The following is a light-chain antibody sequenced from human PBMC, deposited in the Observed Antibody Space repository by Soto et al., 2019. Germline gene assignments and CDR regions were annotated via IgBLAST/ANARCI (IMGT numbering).Light chain of an antibody. CDR3: SSYTTSNTRQIV. J-gene: IGLJ1*01. V-gene: IGLV2-14*03. CDR2: DVS. CDR1: SSDVGGYNY. Sequence: SVLTKPASVSGSPGQWITISYTGTSSDVGGYNYVSWYQHHPGKAPKLMIYDVSNRPSGVSNRFSGSKSDNTASLTISGLQPEDEADYYCSSYTTSNTRQIVFGTGTKVTVL.